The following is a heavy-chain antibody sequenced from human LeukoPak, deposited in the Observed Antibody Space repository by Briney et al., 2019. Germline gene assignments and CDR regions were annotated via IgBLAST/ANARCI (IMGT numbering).Heavy chain of an antibody. Sequence: ASVKVSCKASGYTFTSYGISWVRQAPGQGLEWMGWISAYNGNTNYAQKLQGRVTMTTDTSTSTAYMELRSLRSDDTAVYYCASGASSGYYHYYYMDAWGKGTTVTVSS. CDR3: ASGASSGYYHYYYMDA. CDR1: GYTFTSYG. CDR2: ISAYNGNT. D-gene: IGHD3-22*01. V-gene: IGHV1-18*01. J-gene: IGHJ6*03.